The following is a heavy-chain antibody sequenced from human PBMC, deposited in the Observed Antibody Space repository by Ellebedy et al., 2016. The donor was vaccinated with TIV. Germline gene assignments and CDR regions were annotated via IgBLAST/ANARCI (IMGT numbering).Heavy chain of an antibody. J-gene: IGHJ4*02. V-gene: IGHV4-59*01. CDR3: ARSQNLLWFGESLFDY. D-gene: IGHD3-10*01. CDR2: IYYSGST. Sequence: SETLSLXXTVSGGSISSYYWSWIRQPPGKGLEWIGYIYYSGSTNYNPSLKSRVTISVDTSKNQFSLKLSSVTAADTAVYYCARSQNLLWFGESLFDYWGQGTLVTVSS. CDR1: GGSISSYY.